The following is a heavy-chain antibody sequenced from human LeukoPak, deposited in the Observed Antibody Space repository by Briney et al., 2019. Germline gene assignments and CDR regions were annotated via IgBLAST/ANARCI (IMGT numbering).Heavy chain of an antibody. CDR3: ARAPGITGTTSDY. D-gene: IGHD1-7*01. CDR1: GGTFSSYA. V-gene: IGHV1-69*13. J-gene: IGHJ4*02. CDR2: IIPIFGTA. Sequence: SVKVSCKASGGTFSSYAISWVRQAPGQGLEWMGGIIPIFGTANYAQKFQGRVTITADESTSTAYMELSSLRSDDTAVYYCARAPGITGTTSDYWGQGTLVTVSS.